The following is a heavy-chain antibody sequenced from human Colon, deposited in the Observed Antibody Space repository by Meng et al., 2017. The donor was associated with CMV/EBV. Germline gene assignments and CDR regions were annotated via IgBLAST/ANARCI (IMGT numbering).Heavy chain of an antibody. CDR3: ARVAFEYYDFWSGYLD. J-gene: IGHJ4*02. CDR1: GFTFGHYS. CDR2: ISYNGKST. Sequence: GESLKISCAGSGFTFGHYSMNWVRQAPGKGLEWLSYISYNGKSTYYADSVKGRFTISRDNAKNSLYLQMNSLRAEDTALYYCARVAFEYYDFWSGYLDWGQGTLVTVSS. V-gene: IGHV3-21*04. D-gene: IGHD3-3*01.